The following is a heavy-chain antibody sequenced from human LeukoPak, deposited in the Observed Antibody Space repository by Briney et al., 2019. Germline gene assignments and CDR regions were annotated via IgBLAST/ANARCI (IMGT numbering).Heavy chain of an antibody. CDR3: ARDARLPSGLCHAFDM. J-gene: IGHJ3*02. V-gene: IGHV3-11*01. CDR2: ISVSGSTI. CDR1: GLTFTDYY. D-gene: IGHD3-22*01. Sequence: GGSLRLSCAASGLTFTDYYMSWFRQAPGKRLEWISYISVSGSTIYYADSMKGRFTISRDNARNSVYLQINSLRADDTAVYYCARDARLPSGLCHAFDMWGQGTMVTVSS.